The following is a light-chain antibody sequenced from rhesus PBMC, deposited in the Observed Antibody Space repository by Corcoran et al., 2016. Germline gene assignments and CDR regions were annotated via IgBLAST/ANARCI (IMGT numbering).Light chain of an antibody. V-gene: IGKV1-94*01. CDR1: QGINNE. CDR3: LQDYTTPWT. CDR2: AAS. Sequence: DIQMTQSPSSLSASVGDRVTVTCRASQGINNELSWYQQKPGKAPILLLDAASTLQTGVSSRFSGSGSGTDYTRTISSLQPEDVATYYCLQDYTTPWTFGPGTKVEI. J-gene: IGKJ1*01.